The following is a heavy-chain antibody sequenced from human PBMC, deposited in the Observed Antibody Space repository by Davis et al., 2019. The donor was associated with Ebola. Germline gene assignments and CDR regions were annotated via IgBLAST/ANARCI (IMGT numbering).Heavy chain of an antibody. CDR2: IIPILGIA. V-gene: IGHV1-69*04. Sequence: SVKVSCKASGGTFSSYAISWVRQAPGQGLEWMGRIIPILGIANYAQKFQGRVTITADKSTSTAYMELSSLRSEDTAVYYCATDRVGDYGDYPLGYWGQGTLVTVSS. CDR1: GGTFSSYA. CDR3: ATDRVGDYGDYPLGY. J-gene: IGHJ4*02. D-gene: IGHD4-17*01.